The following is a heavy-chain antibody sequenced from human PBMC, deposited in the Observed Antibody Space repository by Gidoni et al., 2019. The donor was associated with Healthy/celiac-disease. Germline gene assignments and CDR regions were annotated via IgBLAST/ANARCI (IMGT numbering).Heavy chain of an antibody. CDR3: ARVGAGTVTTWYFDL. Sequence: QVQLQQWAAGLLNPSETLSLTRAAHGRSFSGYYWSWIRQPPGKGLEWVGEINHSGSTNYNPSLKSRVTISVDTSKNQFSLKLSSVTAADTAVYYCARVGAGTVTTWYFDLWGRGTLVTVSS. J-gene: IGHJ2*01. CDR1: GRSFSGYY. CDR2: INHSGST. V-gene: IGHV4-34*01. D-gene: IGHD4-17*01.